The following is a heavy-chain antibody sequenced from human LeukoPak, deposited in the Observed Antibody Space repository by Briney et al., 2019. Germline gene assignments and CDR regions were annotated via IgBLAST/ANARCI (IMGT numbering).Heavy chain of an antibody. CDR1: GFTVSSNY. V-gene: IGHV3-53*01. Sequence: GGSLRLSCAASGFTVSSNYMSWVRQAPGKGLEWVSVIYSGGSTYYADSVKGRFTISRDNSKNTLYLQMNSLRAEDTAVYYCARVRGYSGYEGRYYYYGVDVWGQGTTVTVSS. J-gene: IGHJ6*02. CDR2: IYSGGST. D-gene: IGHD5-12*01. CDR3: ARVRGYSGYEGRYYYYGVDV.